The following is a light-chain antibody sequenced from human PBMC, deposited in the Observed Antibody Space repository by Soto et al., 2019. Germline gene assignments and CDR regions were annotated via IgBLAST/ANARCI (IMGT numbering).Light chain of an antibody. CDR2: EGS. V-gene: IGLV2-23*01. J-gene: IGLJ3*02. CDR3: CSYAGSDTWV. Sequence: QSALTQPASVSGSPRQSITISCTGTSSDVGSYTLVSWYQQHPGKAPKLMIYEGSKRPSGVSNRFSGSKSGNTASLTISGLQTEDEADYYCCSYAGSDTWVFGGGTKLTVL. CDR1: SSDVGSYTL.